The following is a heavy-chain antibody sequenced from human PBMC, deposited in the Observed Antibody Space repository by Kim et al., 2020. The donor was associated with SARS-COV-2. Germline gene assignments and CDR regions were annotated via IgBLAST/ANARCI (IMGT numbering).Heavy chain of an antibody. CDR3: ASGNTGRIDY. J-gene: IGHJ4*02. Sequence: ASVKVSCKPSGDTFITYGLNWVRQAPGQGLEWMGWINTNTGNPTYAQDFTGRFVFSLDTSVRTAYLHVSSLKAEDTAVYYCASGNTGRIDYWGQGTLVTVSS. D-gene: IGHD1-7*01. CDR1: GDTFITYG. V-gene: IGHV7-4-1*02. CDR2: INTNTGNP.